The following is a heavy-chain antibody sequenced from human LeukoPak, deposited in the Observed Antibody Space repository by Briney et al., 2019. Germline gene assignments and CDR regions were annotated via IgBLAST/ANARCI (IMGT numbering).Heavy chain of an antibody. Sequence: PGGSLRLSCAASGFTFSSYWMHWVRQAPGKGLVWVSRINSDGSSTSYADSVKGRFTISRDNAKNTLYLQMNSLRAEDTAVYYCARSTPGTRDAFDIWGQGTMVTVSS. D-gene: IGHD6-13*01. J-gene: IGHJ3*02. CDR3: ARSTPGTRDAFDI. CDR1: GFTFSSYW. V-gene: IGHV3-74*01. CDR2: INSDGSST.